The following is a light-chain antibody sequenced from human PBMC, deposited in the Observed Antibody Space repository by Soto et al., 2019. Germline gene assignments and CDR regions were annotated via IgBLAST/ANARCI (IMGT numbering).Light chain of an antibody. J-gene: IGKJ5*01. CDR3: QQRNVWPPIT. V-gene: IGKV3-11*01. CDR2: DST. Sequence: VLTQSPATLSLSPGERATLSCRVSQSIHTSLAWYQQKPGQPPRLVVYDSTLRSNGVPDRFGGSRSGTEFTLNINNLEAEAVAVYYCQQRNVWPPITFVQGTRLE. CDR1: QSIHTS.